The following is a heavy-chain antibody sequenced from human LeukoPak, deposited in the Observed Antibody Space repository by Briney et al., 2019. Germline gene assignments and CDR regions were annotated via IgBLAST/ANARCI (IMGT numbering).Heavy chain of an antibody. CDR3: ARYSSSSPYFDY. V-gene: IGHV3-30*03. Sequence: GGSLRLSCAASGFTFSSYGMHWVRQAPGKGLEWVAVISYDGSNKYYADSVKGRLTISRDNSKNTLYLQMNSLRAEDTAVYYCARYSSSSPYFDYWGQGTLVTVSS. CDR2: ISYDGSNK. CDR1: GFTFSSYG. J-gene: IGHJ4*02. D-gene: IGHD6-6*01.